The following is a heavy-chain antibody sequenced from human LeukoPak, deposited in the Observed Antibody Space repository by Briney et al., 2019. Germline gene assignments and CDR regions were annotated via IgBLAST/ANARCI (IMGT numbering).Heavy chain of an antibody. CDR3: ARGGYGPYYFDY. V-gene: IGHV4-34*09. CDR2: INHSGST. Sequence: SETLSLTCAVYGGSFSGYYWSWIRQPPGKGLEWIGEINHSGSTNYNPSLKSRVTISVDTSKNQFSLKLGSVTAADTAVYYCARGGYGPYYFDYWGQGTLVTVSS. D-gene: IGHD4-17*01. J-gene: IGHJ4*02. CDR1: GGSFSGYY.